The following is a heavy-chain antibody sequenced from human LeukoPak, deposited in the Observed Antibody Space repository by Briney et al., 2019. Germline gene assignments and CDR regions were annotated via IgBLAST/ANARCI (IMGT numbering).Heavy chain of an antibody. CDR1: GYSFTGYS. Sequence: ASVKVSCKASGYSFTGYSVHWVRQAPGQGLECMGWINPNTGDTNYAQKFPARVTMSRDTSISTVYMELSSLRSDDTAVYYCTRDFWSVAGAGPGFDPWGQGTLVIVSS. D-gene: IGHD6-13*01. CDR2: INPNTGDT. V-gene: IGHV1-2*02. J-gene: IGHJ5*02. CDR3: TRDFWSVAGAGPGFDP.